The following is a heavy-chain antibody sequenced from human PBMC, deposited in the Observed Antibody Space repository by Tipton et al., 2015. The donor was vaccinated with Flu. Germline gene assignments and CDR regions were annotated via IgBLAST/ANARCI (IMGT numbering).Heavy chain of an antibody. CDR2: IYNTGLT. D-gene: IGHD1-1*01. V-gene: IGHV4-39*07. Sequence: TLSLTCTVSGASVNIENSYWVWIRKSLGRGLEWIGTIYNTGLTNYNPSLKSRVTVSLDVSKNQFSLNVSLVTAADTATYFCARGNWNSNYDNWFDPWGQGTPVTVSS. J-gene: IGHJ5*02. CDR3: ARGNWNSNYDNWFDP. CDR1: GASVNIENSY.